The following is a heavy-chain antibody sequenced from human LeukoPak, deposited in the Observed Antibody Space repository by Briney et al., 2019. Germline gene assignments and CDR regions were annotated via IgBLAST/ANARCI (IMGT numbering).Heavy chain of an antibody. CDR1: GGSISNSSYY. J-gene: IGHJ5*02. CDR2: IYYSGST. D-gene: IGHD3-3*01. Sequence: SETLSLTCTVSGGSISNSSYYWGWIRQPPGKGLEWIGSIYYSGSTYYNPSLKSRVTISVDTSKNQFSLKLSSVTAADTAVYYCARLGGIFRNWFDPWGQGTLVTVSS. CDR3: ARLGGIFRNWFDP. V-gene: IGHV4-39*07.